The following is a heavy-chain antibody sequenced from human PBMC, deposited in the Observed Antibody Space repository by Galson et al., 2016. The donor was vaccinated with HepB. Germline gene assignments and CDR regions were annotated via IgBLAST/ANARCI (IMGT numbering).Heavy chain of an antibody. J-gene: IGHJ4*02. CDR3: AKERLLRRIFDH. CDR2: ISTRRTT. Sequence: SLRLSCAASGFVFSNFGLSWVRQAPGKGLEWVPSISTRRTTYYSDSVQGRFTISRDNSNNTLYLQMNSLRAEDTAVYYCAKERLLRRIFDHWGQGTLLTVSS. D-gene: IGHD3-3*01. CDR1: GFVFSNFG. V-gene: IGHV3-23*01.